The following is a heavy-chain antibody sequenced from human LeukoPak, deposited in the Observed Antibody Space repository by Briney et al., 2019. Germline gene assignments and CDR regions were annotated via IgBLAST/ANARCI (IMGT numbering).Heavy chain of an antibody. J-gene: IGHJ6*02. D-gene: IGHD2-2*01. CDR1: GFTVSSNY. Sequence: GGSLRLSCAASGFTVSSNYMSWVRQAPGKGLEWVSVIYSGGSTYYADSVKGRFTISRDNSKNTLYLQMNSLRAEDTAVYYCVRTRDYYYYGMDVWGQGTTVTVSS. V-gene: IGHV3-66*01. CDR2: IYSGGST. CDR3: VRTRDYYYYGMDV.